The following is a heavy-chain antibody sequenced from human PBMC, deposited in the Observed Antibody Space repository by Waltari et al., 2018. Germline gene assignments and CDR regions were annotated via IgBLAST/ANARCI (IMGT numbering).Heavy chain of an antibody. CDR2: IDPCDSYP. CDR3: ARLYNTNPSFRENWFDP. Sequence: EVQLVQSGAEVKKPGESLRISCKGSGYSFTSYWINWVRQMPGKGVEWMGRIDPCDSYPNYSPSVQGHVTISADKSITTAYLQWSSLKASDTAMYYCARLYNTNPSFRENWFDPWGQGTLVTVSS. V-gene: IGHV5-10-1*03. D-gene: IGHD1-20*01. CDR1: GYSFTSYW. J-gene: IGHJ5*02.